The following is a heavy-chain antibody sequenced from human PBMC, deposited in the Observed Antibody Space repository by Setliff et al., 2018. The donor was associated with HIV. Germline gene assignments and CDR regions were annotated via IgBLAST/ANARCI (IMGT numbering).Heavy chain of an antibody. CDR2: IHWNDAN. V-gene: IGHV2-5*01. J-gene: IGHJ6*02. Sequence: SGPTLVNPTQTLTLTCTFSGFSLTTSGVGVGWIRQPPGKALEWLAVIHWNDANHYSPSLKTRLSITKDTSKNQMVLTRTDMDPVDTATYYCVHRVVWGGLDVWGQGTTVTVSS. CDR3: VHRVVWGGLDV. D-gene: IGHD2-8*02. CDR1: GFSLTTSGVG.